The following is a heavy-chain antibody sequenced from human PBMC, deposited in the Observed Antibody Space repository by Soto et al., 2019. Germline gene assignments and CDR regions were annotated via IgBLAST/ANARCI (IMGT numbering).Heavy chain of an antibody. J-gene: IGHJ6*02. CDR2: MNPNSGNT. D-gene: IGHD6-13*01. V-gene: IGHV1-8*01. CDR3: ARLRIAGNPRYYGMDV. CDR1: GYTFTRYD. Sequence: QGQLVQSGAEVKKPGASVKVSCKASGYTFTRYDINWVRQATGQGLEWMGWMNPNSGNTGYAQKFQGRVTMTRNTSISTADLELSSVRSEDTAVYYCARLRIAGNPRYYGMDVCGQGTTVSVSS.